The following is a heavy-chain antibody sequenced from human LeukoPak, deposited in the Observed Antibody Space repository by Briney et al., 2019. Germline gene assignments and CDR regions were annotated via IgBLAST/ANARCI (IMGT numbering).Heavy chain of an antibody. D-gene: IGHD2-21*02. Sequence: GGSLRLSCAASGLTVRSNYMSWVRQTPGRGLEWLAIIYPSGDTYYPDSLKGRLSIFRDNSENTLFLQMKSLRVEDTAVYYCARVAVTSSSDAFDIWGQGTMVAVSS. CDR1: GLTVRSNY. CDR3: ARVAVTSSSDAFDI. V-gene: IGHV3-66*01. CDR2: IYPSGDT. J-gene: IGHJ3*02.